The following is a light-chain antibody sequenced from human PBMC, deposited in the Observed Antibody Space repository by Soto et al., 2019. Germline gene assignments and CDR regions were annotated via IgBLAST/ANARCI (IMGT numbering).Light chain of an antibody. J-gene: IGKJ2*01. CDR2: AAS. CDR3: QQTNSVPRT. V-gene: IGKV1-12*01. Sequence: DIQMTQSPSSVSASVGDRVTITCRASQDISRWLAWYQQKPGEAPKLLIFAASSLQSGVPSRFSGSGSGTDFTLTISILPPEDFATYYCQQTNSVPRTFGQGTKLEIK. CDR1: QDISRW.